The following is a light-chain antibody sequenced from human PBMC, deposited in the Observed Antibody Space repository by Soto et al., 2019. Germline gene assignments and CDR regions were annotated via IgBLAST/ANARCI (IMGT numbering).Light chain of an antibody. CDR2: DAS. Sequence: EIVLTQSPATLSLSPGERATLSCRASQSVSSYFAVYQQKPGQAPRLLIYDASNRATGIPARFSGSWSGTDFTLTSSSLAPEDFAVYYCQQRSNWPPITFGQGTRLEIK. J-gene: IGKJ5*01. CDR1: QSVSSY. CDR3: QQRSNWPPIT. V-gene: IGKV3-11*01.